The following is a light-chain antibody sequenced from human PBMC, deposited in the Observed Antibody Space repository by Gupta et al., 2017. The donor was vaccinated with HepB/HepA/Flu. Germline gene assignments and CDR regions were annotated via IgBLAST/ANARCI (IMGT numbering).Light chain of an antibody. CDR1: SSDVGGYNY. CDR3: SSYTSSRTVV. J-gene: IGLJ2*01. CDR2: DVT. V-gene: IGLV2-14*01. Sequence: QSALTQPASVSGSPGQSTAISCTGTSSDVGGYNYVSWYQQHPGKAPKVIIYDVTNRPSGVSNRFSGSKSGNTASLTISGLQAEDEADYYCSSYTSSRTVVFGGGTKLTVL.